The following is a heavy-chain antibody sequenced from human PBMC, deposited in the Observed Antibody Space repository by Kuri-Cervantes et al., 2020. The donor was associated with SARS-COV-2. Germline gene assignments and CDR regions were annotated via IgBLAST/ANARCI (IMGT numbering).Heavy chain of an antibody. D-gene: IGHD1-7*01. J-gene: IGHJ5*02. CDR2: IYYSGST. CDR1: GGSISSSSYY. Sequence: SETLSLTCTVSGGSISSSSYYWGWIRQPPGKGPEWIGGIYYSGSTYYNPSLKSRVTISVDTSKNQFSLKLSSVTAADTAVYYCASGYITGTTVAYDPWGQGTLVTVSS. CDR3: ASGYITGTTVAYDP. V-gene: IGHV4-39*01.